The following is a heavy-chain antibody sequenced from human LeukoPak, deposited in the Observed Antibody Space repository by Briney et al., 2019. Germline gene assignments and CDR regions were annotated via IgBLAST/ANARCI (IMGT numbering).Heavy chain of an antibody. CDR3: ARTYSSSWYEVEPYFDY. Sequence: PGGSLRLSCAASGFIFNGYAMSWVRQAPGKALEWVSASSGSGGSTYYADSVKGRFTISRDNAKNSLYLQMNSLRAEDTAVYYCARTYSSSWYEVEPYFDYWGQGTLVTVSS. D-gene: IGHD6-13*01. J-gene: IGHJ4*02. CDR1: GFIFNGYA. CDR2: SSGSGGST. V-gene: IGHV3-23*01.